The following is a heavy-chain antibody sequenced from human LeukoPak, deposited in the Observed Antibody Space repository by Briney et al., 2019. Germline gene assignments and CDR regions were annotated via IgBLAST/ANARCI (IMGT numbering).Heavy chain of an antibody. CDR3: ARETCRSASCYKGDMTAFDI. CDR2: IIPILGIA. V-gene: IGHV1-69*04. D-gene: IGHD2-2*02. Sequence: SVKVSCKSSGGTFSSYAISWVRQAPGQGLEWMARIIPILGIANYAQKFQGRVSITADKSTSTPCIGLSSVRAVDTAVYYCARETCRSASCYKGDMTAFDIWGQGTMVTVSS. CDR1: GGTFSSYA. J-gene: IGHJ3*02.